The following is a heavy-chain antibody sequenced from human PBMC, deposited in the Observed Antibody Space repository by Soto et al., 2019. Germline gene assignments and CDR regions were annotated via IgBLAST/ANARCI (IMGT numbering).Heavy chain of an antibody. CDR2: IYYSGST. Sequence: SETLSLTCTVSGGSISSYYWSWIRQPPGKGLEWIGYIYYSGSTNYNPSLKSRVTISVDTSKNQFSLKLSSVTAADTAVYYCARASSIFGVVNVWDVWGKGTTVTVSS. CDR1: GGSISSYY. D-gene: IGHD3-3*02. J-gene: IGHJ6*04. CDR3: ARASSIFGVVNVWDV. V-gene: IGHV4-59*01.